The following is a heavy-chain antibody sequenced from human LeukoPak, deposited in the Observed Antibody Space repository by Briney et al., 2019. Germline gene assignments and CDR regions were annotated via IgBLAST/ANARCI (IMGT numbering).Heavy chain of an antibody. Sequence: ASVTVSFKRSAYTFTDCYIHWVRQAPGLGLQWMGWISPNNGDTKYAEDFHDRVTMTRDTSISTAYMELTGLTPDDTAVYNCVRSPIGESDYWGRGTLVTVSS. J-gene: IGHJ4*02. D-gene: IGHD3-10*01. CDR2: ISPNNGDT. CDR1: AYTFTDCY. CDR3: VRSPIGESDY. V-gene: IGHV1-2*02.